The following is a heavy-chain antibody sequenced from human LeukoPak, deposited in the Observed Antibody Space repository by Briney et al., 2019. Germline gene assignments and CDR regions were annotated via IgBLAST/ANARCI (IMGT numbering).Heavy chain of an antibody. J-gene: IGHJ4*02. CDR2: IYTSGST. CDR1: GGSISSGSYY. CDR3: ASANDFWSGYFDY. D-gene: IGHD3-3*01. Sequence: SETLSLTCTVSGGSISSGSYYWSWIRQPAGKGLEWIGRIYTSGSTNYNPSLKSRVTISVDTSKNQFSLKLSSVTAADTAVYYCASANDFWSGYFDYWGQGTLVTVSS. V-gene: IGHV4-61*02.